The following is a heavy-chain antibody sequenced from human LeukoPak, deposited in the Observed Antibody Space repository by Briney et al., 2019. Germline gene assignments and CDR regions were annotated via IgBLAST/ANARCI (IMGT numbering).Heavy chain of an antibody. V-gene: IGHV4-39*07. CDR3: TRGLVGLDY. D-gene: IGHD2-21*01. J-gene: IGHJ4*02. Sequence: SETLSLTCTVSGASISSSTYYWAWIRQPPGKSLEWIGSIYSSGLTYYHPSLKSRLTISSDTCNNQFSLKLSSVTAADTAVYYCTRGLVGLDYWGQGTLVTVSS. CDR2: IYSSGLT. CDR1: GASISSSTYY.